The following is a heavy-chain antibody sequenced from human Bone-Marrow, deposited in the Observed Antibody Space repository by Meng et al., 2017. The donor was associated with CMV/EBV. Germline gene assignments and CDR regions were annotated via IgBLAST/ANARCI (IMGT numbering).Heavy chain of an antibody. Sequence: GGSLRLSCAASGFTFSSYAMSWVRQAPGKGLEWVSAISGSGSSTYYADSVKGRFTISRDNSKNTLYLQMNSLRAEDTAVYYCAKDGGDYDFWSGGGDYGMDVWGQGTTVTVSS. CDR3: AKDGGDYDFWSGGGDYGMDV. V-gene: IGHV3-23*01. J-gene: IGHJ6*02. D-gene: IGHD3-3*01. CDR2: ISGSGSST. CDR1: GFTFSSYA.